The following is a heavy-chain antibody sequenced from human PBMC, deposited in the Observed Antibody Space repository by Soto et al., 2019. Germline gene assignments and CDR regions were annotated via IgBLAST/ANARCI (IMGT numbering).Heavy chain of an antibody. D-gene: IGHD6-13*01. V-gene: IGHV1-69*13. Sequence: SVKVSCKAPGGTFSSYAISWVRQAPGQGLEWMGGIIPIFGTANYAQKFQGRVTITADESTSTAYMELSSLRSEDTAVYYCARSRGSSWYPIDYWGQVTLVTVSS. CDR2: IIPIFGTA. CDR3: ARSRGSSWYPIDY. CDR1: GGTFSSYA. J-gene: IGHJ4*02.